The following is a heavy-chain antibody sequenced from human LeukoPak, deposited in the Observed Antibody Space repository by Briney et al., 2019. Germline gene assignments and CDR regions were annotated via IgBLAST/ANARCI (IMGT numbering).Heavy chain of an antibody. D-gene: IGHD3-9*01. J-gene: IGHJ4*02. CDR2: ISGSGGST. CDR1: GLTFSSYA. V-gene: IGHV3-23*01. CDR3: ATSRGDFDWTPPPAFDF. Sequence: PGGTLRLSCAASGLTFSSYAMTWVRQAPGKGLEGVSVISGSGGSTYYADSVKGRFTISRDNSKNTLYLQMNSLRAEDTAIYYCATSRGDFDWTPPPAFDFWGQGTQVTVSS.